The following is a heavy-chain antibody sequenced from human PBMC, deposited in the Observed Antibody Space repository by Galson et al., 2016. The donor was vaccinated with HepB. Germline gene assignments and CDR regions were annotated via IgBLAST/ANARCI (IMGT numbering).Heavy chain of an antibody. CDR3: AGVREQQVLDAFDI. V-gene: IGHV3-21*01. D-gene: IGHD6-13*01. Sequence: SLRLSCATSGFTFTRYNMNWVRQAPGKGLEWVSSISSGSSYIYYADSVKGRTTISRDNVKKSLYLQMNSLRPEDTAVYYCAGVREQQVLDAFDIWGQGTMVTVSS. J-gene: IGHJ3*02. CDR1: GFTFTRYN. CDR2: ISSGSSYI.